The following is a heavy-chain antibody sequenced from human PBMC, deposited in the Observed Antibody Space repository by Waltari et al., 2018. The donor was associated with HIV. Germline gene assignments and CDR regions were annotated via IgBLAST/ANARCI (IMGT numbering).Heavy chain of an antibody. CDR3: ARELKQLSPQDYDSPPRGFDI. Sequence: QVQLVQSGAEVKKPGSSVKVSCKASGGTFSSYAISWMRQAPGQGREWMGGIIPIFDTSNYAQKVQGRVTITADESTSTAYMELSSLRSDDTAVYYCARELKQLSPQDYDSPPRGFDIWGQGTMVTVSS. J-gene: IGHJ3*02. D-gene: IGHD3-22*01. V-gene: IGHV1-69*12. CDR1: GGTFSSYA. CDR2: IIPIFDTS.